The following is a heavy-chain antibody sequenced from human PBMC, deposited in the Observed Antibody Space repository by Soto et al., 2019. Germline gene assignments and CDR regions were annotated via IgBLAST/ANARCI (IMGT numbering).Heavy chain of an antibody. V-gene: IGHV3-33*01. CDR3: ARDRYSSGWYDLDY. CDR1: GFTFSSYG. D-gene: IGHD6-19*01. J-gene: IGHJ4*02. Sequence: GGSLRLPCAASGFTFSSYGMHWVRQAPGKGLEWVAVIWDDGSNKYYADSVKGRFTISRDNSENTLYLQMNSLRAEDTAVYYCARDRYSSGWYDLDYWRQGT. CDR2: IWDDGSNK.